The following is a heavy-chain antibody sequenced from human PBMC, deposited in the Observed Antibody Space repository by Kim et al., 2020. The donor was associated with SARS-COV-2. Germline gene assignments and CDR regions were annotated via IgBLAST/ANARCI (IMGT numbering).Heavy chain of an antibody. D-gene: IGHD6-19*01. V-gene: IGHV1-46*01. Sequence: ASVKVSCKASGYTFTSYYMHWVRQAHGQGLEWMGIINPSGGSTSYAQKFQGRVTMTRDTSTSTVYMELSSLRSEDTAVYYCATSSGWYVLLDYWGQGTLVTVSS. CDR2: INPSGGST. CDR3: ATSSGWYVLLDY. J-gene: IGHJ4*02. CDR1: GYTFTSYY.